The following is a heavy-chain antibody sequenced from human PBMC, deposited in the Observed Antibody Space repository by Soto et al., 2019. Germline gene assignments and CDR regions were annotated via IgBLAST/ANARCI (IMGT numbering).Heavy chain of an antibody. J-gene: IGHJ5*02. CDR3: ARHGYCGDDCYSSLVLGVNWFDP. V-gene: IGHV5-51*01. CDR1: GYSFTSYW. Sequence: GESLKISCKGSGYSFTSYWIGWVRQMPGKGLEWMGIIYPGDPDTRYSPSFQGQVTISADKSISTAYLQWSSLKASDTAMYYCARHGYCGDDCYSSLVLGVNWFDPWGQGTLVTVSS. CDR2: IYPGDPDT. D-gene: IGHD2-21*02.